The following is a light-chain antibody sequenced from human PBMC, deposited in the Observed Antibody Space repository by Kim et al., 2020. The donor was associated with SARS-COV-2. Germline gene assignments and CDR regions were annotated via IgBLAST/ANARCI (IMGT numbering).Light chain of an antibody. J-gene: IGKJ1*01. CDR2: GAS. CDR3: QQYGSSPWT. Sequence: SPGERVTLSCRASQSVSSTYLAWYQQKPGQAPRLLIFGASSRPTGIPDRFSGSGSGTDFTLTISRLEPEDFAVYYCQQYGSSPWTFGQGTKVDIK. CDR1: QSVSSTY. V-gene: IGKV3-20*01.